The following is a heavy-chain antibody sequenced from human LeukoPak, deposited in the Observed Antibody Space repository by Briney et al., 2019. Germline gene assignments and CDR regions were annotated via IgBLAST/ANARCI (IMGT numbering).Heavy chain of an antibody. CDR3: ARGGASYSGSYQQAFDY. CDR2: ISYDGSNK. D-gene: IGHD1-26*01. Sequence: PGGSLRLSCAASGFTFSSYAMHWVRQAPGKGLEWVAVISYDGSNKYYADSVKGRFTISRDNSKNTLYLQMNSLRAEDTAVYYCARGGASYSGSYQQAFDYWGQGTLVTVSS. J-gene: IGHJ4*02. V-gene: IGHV3-30-3*01. CDR1: GFTFSSYA.